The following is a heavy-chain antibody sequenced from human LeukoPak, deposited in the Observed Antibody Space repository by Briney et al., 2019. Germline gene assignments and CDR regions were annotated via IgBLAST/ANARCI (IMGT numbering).Heavy chain of an antibody. D-gene: IGHD2-2*01. J-gene: IGHJ4*02. V-gene: IGHV3-20*04. CDR1: GFTFDDYG. Sequence: GGSLILSCAASGFTFDDYGMSWVRQAPGKGLEGVSGINWNGGSTDYADSVKGRFTISRDNAKNSLYLQMNSLRDTAVYYCARDLGYCSSTSCPLDYWGQGTLVTVSS. CDR2: INWNGGST. CDR3: ARDLGYCSSTSCPLDY.